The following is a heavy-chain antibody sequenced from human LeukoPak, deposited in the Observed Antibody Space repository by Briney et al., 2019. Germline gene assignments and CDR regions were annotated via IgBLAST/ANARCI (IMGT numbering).Heavy chain of an antibody. D-gene: IGHD6-19*01. V-gene: IGHV4-39*01. J-gene: IGHJ4*02. Sequence: PSETLSLTCTVSGGSISSSSYYWGWIRQPPGKGLEWIGSIYYSVSTYYNPSLKSRVTISVDTSKNQFSLKLSSVTAADTAVYSCARHSSGWFRGDYWGQGTLVTVCS. CDR3: ARHSSGWFRGDY. CDR2: IYYSVST. CDR1: GGSISSSSYY.